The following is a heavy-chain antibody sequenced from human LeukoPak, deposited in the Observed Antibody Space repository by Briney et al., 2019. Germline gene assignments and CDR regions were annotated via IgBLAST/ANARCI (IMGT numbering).Heavy chain of an antibody. CDR2: IYTSGST. V-gene: IGHV4-61*02. J-gene: IGHJ4*02. D-gene: IGHD5-18*01. CDR3: ARVRIQLWYVDY. CDR1: GYSISSGYY. Sequence: SETLSLTCTVSGYSISSGYYWGWIRQPAGKGLEWIGRIYTSGSTNYNPSLKSRVTISVDTSKNQFSLKLSSVTAADTAVYYCARVRIQLWYVDYWGQGTLVTVSS.